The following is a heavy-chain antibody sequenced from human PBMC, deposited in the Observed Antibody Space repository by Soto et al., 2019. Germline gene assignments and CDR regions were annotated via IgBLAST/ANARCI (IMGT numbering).Heavy chain of an antibody. J-gene: IGHJ6*02. Sequence: QLQLMQSGAEVKKPGASVTVSCQASGYTFDRYGISWVRQAPGQGLEWLGWISGDTGKTSEAHNPGGRLAMTMDASTSKASMQLRSLTSDDTAVYYCARDTRGGGAYGLDVWGQGTTVIVSS. CDR3: ARDTRGGGAYGLDV. CDR1: GYTFDRYG. CDR2: ISGDTGKT. V-gene: IGHV1-18*01. D-gene: IGHD3-10*01.